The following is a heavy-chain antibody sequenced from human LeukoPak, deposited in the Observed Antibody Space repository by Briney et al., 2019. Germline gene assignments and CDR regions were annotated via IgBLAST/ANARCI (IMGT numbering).Heavy chain of an antibody. CDR2: ISSGGYTI. CDR1: GFTFSDYY. Sequence: GGSLRLSCAASGFTFSDYYMTWIRQAPGKGLEWLSCISSGGYTIYYADSVKGRFTLSRDNAKYSLYLQMNSLRAEDTAVYYCARTAYYYDSSGYDDAFDIWGQGTMVTVSS. J-gene: IGHJ3*02. CDR3: ARTAYYYDSSGYDDAFDI. V-gene: IGHV3-11*01. D-gene: IGHD3-22*01.